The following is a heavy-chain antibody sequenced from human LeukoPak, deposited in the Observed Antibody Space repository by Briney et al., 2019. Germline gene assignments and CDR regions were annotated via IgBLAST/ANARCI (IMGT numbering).Heavy chain of an antibody. D-gene: IGHD2-2*01. CDR1: GFTFSSYW. CDR2: INSDGSST. CDR3: AREELGYCSSTSCLISSAFDI. J-gene: IGHJ3*02. V-gene: IGHV3-74*01. Sequence: GGSLRLSCAASGFTFSSYWMHWVRHAPGKGLVWVSRINSDGSSTSYADSVKGRFTISRDNAKNTLYLQMNSLRAEDTAVYYCAREELGYCSSTSCLISSAFDIWGQGTMVTVSS.